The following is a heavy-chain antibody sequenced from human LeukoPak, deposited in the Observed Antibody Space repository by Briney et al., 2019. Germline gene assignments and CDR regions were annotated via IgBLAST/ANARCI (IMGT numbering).Heavy chain of an antibody. CDR3: ATNRPVGGAYWGSFDI. J-gene: IGHJ3*02. D-gene: IGHD2-8*02. CDR1: GCSITSYC. Sequence: SETLSLTCSVSGCSITSYCWSWIRQPPGKGLEWIGYFHYTGGTNYNPYLKSRVTISVDTSKNQVSLKMTSVTAADTAVYYCATNRPVGGAYWGSFDIWGQGTLVTVSS. CDR2: FHYTGGT. V-gene: IGHV4-59*01.